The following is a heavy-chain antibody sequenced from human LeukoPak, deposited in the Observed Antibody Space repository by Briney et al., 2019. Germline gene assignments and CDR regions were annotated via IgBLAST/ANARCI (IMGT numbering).Heavy chain of an antibody. CDR2: INPNSGGT. CDR1: GHTFTDYY. CDR3: ARACSGGSCYSENWFDP. J-gene: IGHJ5*02. Sequence: ASVKVPCKTSGHTFTDYYMHWVRQAPGQGLEWMGRINPNSGGTNYAQKFQGRVTMTRDTSISTVYMELSRLRSDDTAVYYCARACSGGSCYSENWFDPWGQGTLVPVSS. D-gene: IGHD2-15*01. V-gene: IGHV1-2*06.